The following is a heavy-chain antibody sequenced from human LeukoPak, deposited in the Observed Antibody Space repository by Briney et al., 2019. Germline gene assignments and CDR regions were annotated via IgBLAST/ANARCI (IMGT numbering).Heavy chain of an antibody. CDR2: ISNDGSNK. V-gene: IGHV3-30*04. D-gene: IGHD6-13*01. Sequence: GGSLRLSCTASRFTFSSYAMHWVRQAPGKGLKWVAVISNDGSNKYYADSVKGRFTISRDNSKNTLYLQMNSLRAEDTAVYYCASHSSSWLPRGALDIWGQGTVVTVS. CDR1: RFTFSSYA. J-gene: IGHJ3*02. CDR3: ASHSSSWLPRGALDI.